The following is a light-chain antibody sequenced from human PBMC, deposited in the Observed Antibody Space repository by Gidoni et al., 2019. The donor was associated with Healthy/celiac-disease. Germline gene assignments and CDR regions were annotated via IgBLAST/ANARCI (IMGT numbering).Light chain of an antibody. J-gene: IGKJ4*01. V-gene: IGKV3-15*01. Sequence: EIVMTKSPATLSVAQGERATLSCRASQSVSSNLAWYQQKPGRAPRLLIYGASTRATGIPARFSGSGSGTEFTLTISSLQSEDFAVYYCQQYNNWPLTFGGGTKVEIK. CDR3: QQYNNWPLT. CDR1: QSVSSN. CDR2: GAS.